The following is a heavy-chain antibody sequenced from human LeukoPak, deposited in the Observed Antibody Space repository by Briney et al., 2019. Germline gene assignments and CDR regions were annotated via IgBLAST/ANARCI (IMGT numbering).Heavy chain of an antibody. V-gene: IGHV3-21*01. CDR2: ISSSSNYI. CDR1: GFTFSTYT. CDR3: AREGTDAFDI. Sequence: PGGSLRLSCGASGFTFSTYTMNWVRQAPGKGLEWVSSISSSSNYIYYADSVKGRSTISRDNAKNSLYLQMNSLRAEDTAVYYCAREGTDAFDIWGQGTMVTVSS. J-gene: IGHJ3*02.